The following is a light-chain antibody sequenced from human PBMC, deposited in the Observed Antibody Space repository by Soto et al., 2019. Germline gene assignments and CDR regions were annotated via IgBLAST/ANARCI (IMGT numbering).Light chain of an antibody. CDR2: DVV. Sequence: QSALTQPASVSGSPGQSITISCTGTSSDIGRYNYVAWYQQHPCKAPKLMIYDVVYRPSGVSDRFSGSKSGNTASLTISGLQADDEADYYCSSYTSRTTPLVFGGGTKLTVL. V-gene: IGLV2-14*01. J-gene: IGLJ2*01. CDR1: SSDIGRYNY. CDR3: SSYTSRTTPLV.